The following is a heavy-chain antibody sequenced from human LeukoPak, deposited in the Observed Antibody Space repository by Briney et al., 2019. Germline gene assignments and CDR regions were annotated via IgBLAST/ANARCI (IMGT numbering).Heavy chain of an antibody. CDR3: ARGALDAATPFDS. CDR2: ISGSGGST. CDR1: GFTFSSYA. J-gene: IGHJ5*01. D-gene: IGHD2-15*01. Sequence: PGGSLRLSCAASGFTFSSYAMSWVRQAPGKGLEWVSAISGSGGSTYYADSVKGRFTISRDNAKKSVYLQMNSLRAEDTAVYYCARGALDAATPFDSWGQGTLVTVSS. V-gene: IGHV3-23*01.